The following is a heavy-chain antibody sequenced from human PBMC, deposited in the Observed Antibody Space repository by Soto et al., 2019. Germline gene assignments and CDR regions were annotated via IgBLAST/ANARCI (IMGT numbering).Heavy chain of an antibody. CDR2: ISAYNGNT. V-gene: IGHV1-18*01. CDR3: ASLNSNYRSYNWFDP. Sequence: GASVKVSCKASGYTFTSYGISWVRQAPGQGLEWMGWISAYNGNTNYAQKLQGRVTMTTDTSTSTAYMELRSLRSDDTAVYYCASLNSNYRSYNWFDPWGQGTLVTVSS. CDR1: GYTFTSYG. J-gene: IGHJ5*02. D-gene: IGHD4-4*01.